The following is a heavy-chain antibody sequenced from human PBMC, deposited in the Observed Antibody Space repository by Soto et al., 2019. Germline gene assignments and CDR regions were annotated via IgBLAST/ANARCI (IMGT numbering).Heavy chain of an antibody. J-gene: IGHJ4*02. CDR2: ISYDGSNK. Sequence: QVQLVESGGGVVQPGRSLRLSCAASGFTFSSYGMHWVRQAPGKGLEWVAVISYDGSNKYYADSVKGRFTISRDNSKNTLNLQMNSLRAEDTAVYYCAKEDIVVVVAATPVDYWGQGSLVTVSS. CDR3: AKEDIVVVVAATPVDY. V-gene: IGHV3-30*18. D-gene: IGHD2-15*01. CDR1: GFTFSSYG.